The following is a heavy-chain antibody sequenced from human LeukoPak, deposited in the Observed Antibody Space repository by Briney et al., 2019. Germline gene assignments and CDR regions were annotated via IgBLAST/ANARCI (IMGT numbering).Heavy chain of an antibody. D-gene: IGHD2-2*01. Sequence: SGGSLRLSCAVSGFTFGAYTMNWVRQAPGKGLEWVSCIFSRSESIFYADSVKGRFTISRDNAKNSLYLQMDSLRAEDTAVYYCARDFLHSSTSRPFDYWGQGTLVTVSS. CDR3: ARDFLHSSTSRPFDY. J-gene: IGHJ4*02. CDR2: IFSRSESI. V-gene: IGHV3-21*01. CDR1: GFTFGAYT.